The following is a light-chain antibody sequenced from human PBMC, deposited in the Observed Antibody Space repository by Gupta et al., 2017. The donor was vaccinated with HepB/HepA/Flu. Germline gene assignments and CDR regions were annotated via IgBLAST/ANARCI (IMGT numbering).Light chain of an antibody. CDR3: QQASINPLS. CDR1: QAISSY. V-gene: IGKV1-9*01. CDR2: GIS. J-gene: IGKJ4*01. Sequence: DIQLTQFPSFLSASVGDRVTISCRASQAISSYLAWYQQKPGDAPKLLISGISNLQSGAPSRFSGSASGTDFTLTITNLQPEDIATYYCQQASINPLSFGGGTKVEI.